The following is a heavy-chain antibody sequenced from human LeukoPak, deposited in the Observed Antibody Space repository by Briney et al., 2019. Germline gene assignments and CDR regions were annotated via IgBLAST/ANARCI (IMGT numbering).Heavy chain of an antibody. CDR3: ARGGYCSGGSCYSFAPHFDY. V-gene: IGHV1-69*13. Sequence: SVKVSCKASGGTFSSYAISWVRQAPGQGLEWMGGIIPIFGTANYAQKFQGRVTITADESTSTAYMELSSLRSEDTAVYYCARGGYCSGGSCYSFAPHFDYWGQGTLVTVSS. CDR2: IIPIFGTA. J-gene: IGHJ4*02. D-gene: IGHD2-15*01. CDR1: GGTFSSYA.